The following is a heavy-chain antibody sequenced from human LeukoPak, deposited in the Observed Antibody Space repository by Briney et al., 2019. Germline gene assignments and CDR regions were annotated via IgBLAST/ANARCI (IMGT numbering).Heavy chain of an antibody. CDR2: IIPTFGTA. Sequence: GASVKVSCKASGGTFSSYAISWVRQAPGQGLEWMGGIIPTFGTANYAQKFQGRVTITADEYTSTAYMELSSLRSEDTAVYYCASSESTVPAAIRSLDYWGQGTLVTVSS. V-gene: IGHV1-69*13. D-gene: IGHD2-2*02. CDR1: GGTFSSYA. J-gene: IGHJ4*02. CDR3: ASSESTVPAAIRSLDY.